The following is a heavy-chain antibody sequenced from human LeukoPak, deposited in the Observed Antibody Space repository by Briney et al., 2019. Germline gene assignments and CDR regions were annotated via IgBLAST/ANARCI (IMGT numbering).Heavy chain of an antibody. CDR2: IRYDGSNK. Sequence: GGSLRLSCATSGFTFSSYGMHWVRQAPGKGLEWVAFIRYDGSNKYYADSVKGRFTISRDNSKNTLYLQMNSLRAEDTAVYYCARTWIQLWLVGYWGQGTLVTVSS. CDR3: ARTWIQLWLVGY. D-gene: IGHD5-18*01. J-gene: IGHJ4*02. V-gene: IGHV3-30*02. CDR1: GFTFSSYG.